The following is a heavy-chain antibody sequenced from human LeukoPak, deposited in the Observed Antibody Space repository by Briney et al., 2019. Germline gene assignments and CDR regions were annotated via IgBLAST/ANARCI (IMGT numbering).Heavy chain of an antibody. CDR1: GYSFSDYY. Sequence: GASVKVSCTASGYSFSDYYIHWLRQAPGQGLEWMGWINPNSGGTNYAQKFQGRVTMTRDTSISTAYMELSRLRSDDTAVYYCARDPPGGYWGQGTLVTVSS. D-gene: IGHD3-10*01. CDR2: INPNSGGT. J-gene: IGHJ4*02. CDR3: ARDPPGGY. V-gene: IGHV1-2*02.